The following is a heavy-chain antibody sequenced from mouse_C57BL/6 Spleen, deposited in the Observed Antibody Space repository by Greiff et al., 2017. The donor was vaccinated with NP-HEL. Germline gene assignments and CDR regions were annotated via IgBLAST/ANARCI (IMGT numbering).Heavy chain of an antibody. J-gene: IGHJ2*01. CDR3: ARSGDYDGNYCDY. D-gene: IGHD2-4*01. CDR2: INPGSGGT. Sequence: VQLQQSGAELVRPGTSVKVSCKASGYAFTNYLIEWVKQRPGQGLEWIGVINPGSGGTNYNEKFKGKATLTADTSSSTAYMQLSSLTSEDSAVYFCARSGDYDGNYCDYWGQGTTLTVSS. V-gene: IGHV1-54*01. CDR1: GYAFTNYL.